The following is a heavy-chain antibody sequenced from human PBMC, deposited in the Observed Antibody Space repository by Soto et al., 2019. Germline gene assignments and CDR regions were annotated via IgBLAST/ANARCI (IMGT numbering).Heavy chain of an antibody. CDR3: ARGWGGGVHQSGLDV. CDR2: IWYDGSKG. CDR1: GFSFRNYG. Sequence: QEQLVESGGGVVQPGRSLRLSCAASGFSFRNYGIHWVRQAPGKGVDWVAVIWYDGSKGYYADSVRGRFTISRDHSVNAVRLQMRSLRAEDTGVYYCARGWGGGVHQSGLDVWGQGTTVVVS. V-gene: IGHV3-33*01. D-gene: IGHD2-8*02. J-gene: IGHJ3*01.